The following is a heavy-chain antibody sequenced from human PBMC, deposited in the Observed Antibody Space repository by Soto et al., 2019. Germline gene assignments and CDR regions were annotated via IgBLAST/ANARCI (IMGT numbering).Heavy chain of an antibody. CDR2: INGSGGST. CDR1: GFTFSSYA. CDR3: AKPRATGFWSGYYYVTPKVRFGGMDV. V-gene: IGHV3-23*01. D-gene: IGHD3-3*01. Sequence: GGSLRLSCAASGFTFSSYAMSWVRQAPGKGLEWVSAINGSGGSTYYADSVKGRFTISRTNSKNTLYLQMNSLRAEDTAVYYCAKPRATGFWSGYYYVTPKVRFGGMDVWGQGTTVTVSS. J-gene: IGHJ6*02.